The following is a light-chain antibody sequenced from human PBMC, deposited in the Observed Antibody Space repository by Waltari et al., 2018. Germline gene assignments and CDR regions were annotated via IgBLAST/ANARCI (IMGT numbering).Light chain of an antibody. J-gene: IGKJ1*01. Sequence: EIVMTQSPATLSVSPGERATLSCRASQSFSSNLAWYQQKPGQAPRLLIYGASTRATAIPARFSGSGSGTEFTLTISSLQSEDFAVYYCQQYNNWPPWTFGQGTKVEIK. CDR1: QSFSSN. CDR2: GAS. CDR3: QQYNNWPPWT. V-gene: IGKV3-15*01.